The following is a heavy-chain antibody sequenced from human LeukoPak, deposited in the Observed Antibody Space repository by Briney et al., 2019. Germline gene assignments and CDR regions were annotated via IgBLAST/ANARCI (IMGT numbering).Heavy chain of an antibody. J-gene: IGHJ5*02. CDR2: ISDDGSKK. V-gene: IGHV3-30*18. CDR1: GFTFSNYG. CDR3: AKDEGHSGSFGGHNWFDP. Sequence: GRSLRLSCAASGFTFSNYGMHWVRQAPGKGLEWVAVISDDGSKKYYADSVMGRFTISRDNSKIMLYLQMNSLRAEDTAVYYCAKDEGHSGSFGGHNWFDPWGQGTLVTVSS. D-gene: IGHD1-26*01.